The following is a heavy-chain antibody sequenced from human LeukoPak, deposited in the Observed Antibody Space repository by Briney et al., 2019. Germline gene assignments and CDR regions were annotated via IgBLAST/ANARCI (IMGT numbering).Heavy chain of an antibody. J-gene: IGHJ4*02. CDR3: ARDPIYGDPYYFDY. V-gene: IGHV3-21*01. D-gene: IGHD4-17*01. CDR1: GFTFSTYT. CDR2: ITSSSSYI. Sequence: GGSLRLPCAASGFTFSTYTMNWVRQAPGKGLEWVPSITSSSSYIYYVDSVKGRFTISRDNAKNSLYLQMNSLRAEDTAVYYCARDPIYGDPYYFDYWGQGTLVTVSS.